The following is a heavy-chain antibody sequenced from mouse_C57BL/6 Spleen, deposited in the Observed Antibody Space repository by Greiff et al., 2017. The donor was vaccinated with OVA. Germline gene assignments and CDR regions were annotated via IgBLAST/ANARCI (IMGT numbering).Heavy chain of an antibody. CDR1: GYTFTSYW. J-gene: IGHJ2*01. D-gene: IGHD2-3*01. CDR3: ARYYDGYYL. CDR2: IYPSDSET. Sequence: QVQLQQPGAELVRPGSSVKLSCKASGYTFTSYWMDWVKQRPGQGLEWIGNIYPSDSETHYNQKFKDKATLTVDKYSSTAYMQLSSLTSEDSAVYYCARYYDGYYLWGQGTTLTVSS. V-gene: IGHV1-61*01.